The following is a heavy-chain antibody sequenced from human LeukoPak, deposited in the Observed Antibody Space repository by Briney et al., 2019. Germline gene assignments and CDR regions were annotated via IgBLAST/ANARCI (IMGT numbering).Heavy chain of an antibody. CDR3: VRSSSSSGMDV. V-gene: IGHV3-13*04. J-gene: IGHJ6*02. CDR2: IGTAGDT. CDR1: GFTFSTYD. Sequence: QPGGSLRLSCAASGFTFSTYDMHWVRQATGKGLEWVSAIGTAGDTYYPGSVKGRSTISRDNAKNSLYFQMNSLRAGDTAVYYCVRSSSSSGMDVWGQGTTVTVSS. D-gene: IGHD6-13*01.